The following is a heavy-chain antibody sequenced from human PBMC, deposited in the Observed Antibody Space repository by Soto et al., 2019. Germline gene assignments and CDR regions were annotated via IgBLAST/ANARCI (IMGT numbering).Heavy chain of an antibody. CDR3: VKGYASTGFWSGYRDYGEFDY. D-gene: IGHD3-3*01. V-gene: IGHV3-64*04. J-gene: IGHJ4*02. CDR2: ISIDGSRT. Sequence: GGSLRLSCSGSGFIFSIYAIHWVRQAPGKGLEYVSFISIDGSRTYYADSVKGRFTISRDNSKNTLYLQMNSLRAEDTAVYYCVKGYASTGFWSGYRDYGEFDYWGQGTLVTVSS. CDR1: GFIFSIYA.